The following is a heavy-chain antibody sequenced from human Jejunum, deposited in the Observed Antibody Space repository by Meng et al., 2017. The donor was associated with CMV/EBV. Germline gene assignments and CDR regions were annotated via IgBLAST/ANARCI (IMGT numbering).Heavy chain of an antibody. J-gene: IGHJ5*02. D-gene: IGHD2-2*01. Sequence: ISSGDYYWSWLRQPPGKGLEWIGFIKYSGRTYYNPSLTSRVTISLDTSENHFSLRLSSVTAADTAVYYCARTQDCSTTSCYTGFDPWGQGTLVTISS. V-gene: IGHV4-30-4*08. CDR1: ISSGDYY. CDR2: IKYSGRT. CDR3: ARTQDCSTTSCYTGFDP.